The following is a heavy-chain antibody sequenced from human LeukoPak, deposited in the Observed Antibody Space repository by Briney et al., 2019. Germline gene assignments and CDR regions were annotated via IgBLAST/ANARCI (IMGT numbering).Heavy chain of an antibody. V-gene: IGHV4-34*03. CDR1: GGAFNNYY. CDR3: SPYCSSTSCSTRKAFDI. Sequence: SETLSLTCAVYGGAFNNYYWSWIRQPSGRGLEWIGEINYSGSAYYNPSLKSRVTISVDTSKNQFSLKLSSVTAADTAVYYCSPYCSSTSCSTRKAFDIWGQGTMVTVSS. CDR2: INYSGSA. D-gene: IGHD2-2*01. J-gene: IGHJ3*02.